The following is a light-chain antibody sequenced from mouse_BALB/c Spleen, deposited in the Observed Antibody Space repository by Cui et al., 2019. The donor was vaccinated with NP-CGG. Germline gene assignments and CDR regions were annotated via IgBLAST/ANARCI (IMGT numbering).Light chain of an antibody. CDR3: ALWYSNHWV. V-gene: IGLV1*01. CDR1: TGAVTTSNY. Sequence: QAVLNQESALSTSPGETVTLTCRSSTGAVTTSNYANWVQEKPDHLFTGLIGGTNNRVPGVPARFSGSLIGDKAALIITGAQTEDEAIYFCALWYSNHWVFGGGTKLTVL. CDR2: GTN. J-gene: IGLJ1*01.